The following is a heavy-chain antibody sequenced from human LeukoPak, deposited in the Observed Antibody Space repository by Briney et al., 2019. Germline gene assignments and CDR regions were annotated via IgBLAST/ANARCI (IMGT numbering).Heavy chain of an antibody. CDR1: GFTFSNYV. CDR3: AKRLGDPRAFDY. D-gene: IGHD2-21*02. CDR2: ISGTSGTI. Sequence: GGSLRLSCAASGFTFSNYVMSWVRQAPGKGLEWVSGISGTSGTINYAAPVKGRFTISRDNSKNTLYLQMNSLRVDDMAVYYCAKRLGDPRAFDYWGQGTLVTVSS. V-gene: IGHV3-23*01. J-gene: IGHJ4*02.